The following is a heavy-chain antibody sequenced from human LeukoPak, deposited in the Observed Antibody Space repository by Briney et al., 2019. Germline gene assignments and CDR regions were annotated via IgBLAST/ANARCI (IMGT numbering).Heavy chain of an antibody. D-gene: IGHD3-16*01. J-gene: IGHJ4*02. CDR3: ARGGLDVMRSGLWKPLEY. Sequence: ASVKVPCKASGYSFTAYYIHWVRQAPGQGLEWMGWINPSSGGVHFAQEFQGRVTMPSDTSSRTAFMELSRLRSDDTAVYYCARGGLDVMRSGLWKPLEYWGQGTLVTVSS. V-gene: IGHV1-2*02. CDR2: INPSSGGV. CDR1: GYSFTAYY.